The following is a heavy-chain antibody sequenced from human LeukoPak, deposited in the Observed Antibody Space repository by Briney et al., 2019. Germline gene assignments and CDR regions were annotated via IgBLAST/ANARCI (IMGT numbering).Heavy chain of an antibody. CDR3: AREGQPYNWFDP. D-gene: IGHD6-13*01. CDR2: ISYDGSNK. Sequence: GALRLSCAASGIPLRCYALHWVRQAPGKGAGWVAVISYDGSNKYYADSVKGRFTISRDDFKKTLYLQMNSLRAEDTAVYYCAREGQPYNWFDPWGQGTLVTVSS. V-gene: IGHV3-30*01. J-gene: IGHJ5*02. CDR1: GIPLRCYA.